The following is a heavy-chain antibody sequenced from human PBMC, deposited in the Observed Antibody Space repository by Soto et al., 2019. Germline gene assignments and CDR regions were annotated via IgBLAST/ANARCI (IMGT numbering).Heavy chain of an antibody. CDR1: GGSISSSNW. V-gene: IGHV4-4*02. J-gene: IGHJ4*02. CDR3: AREGAAAGPDDIIDY. D-gene: IGHD6-13*01. CDR2: IYHSGST. Sequence: QVQLQESGPGLVKPSGTLSLTCAVSGGSISSSNWWSWVRQPPGKGLEWIGEIYHSGSTNYNPSLKSRVAISVARSRNQFSLKLSSVTAADTAVYYCAREGAAAGPDDIIDYWGQGTLVTVSS.